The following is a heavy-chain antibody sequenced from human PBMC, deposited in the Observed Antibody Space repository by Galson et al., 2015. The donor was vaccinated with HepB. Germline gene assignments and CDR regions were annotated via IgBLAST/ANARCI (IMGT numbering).Heavy chain of an antibody. CDR3: ARERLRCSGGSCDPGVSYYYYGMDV. CDR1: GFTFSSYW. D-gene: IGHD2-15*01. J-gene: IGHJ6*02. Sequence: SLRLSCAASGFTFSSYWMSWVRQAPGKGLEWVATIKEDGSEKYYVDSVKGRFTISRDNAKNSLYLQMNSLRAEDTAVYFCARERLRCSGGSCDPGVSYYYYGMDVWGQGTTVTVSS. V-gene: IGHV3-7*03. CDR2: IKEDGSEK.